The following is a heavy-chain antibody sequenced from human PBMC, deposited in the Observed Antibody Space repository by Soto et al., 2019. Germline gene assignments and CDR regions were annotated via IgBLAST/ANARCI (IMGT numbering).Heavy chain of an antibody. V-gene: IGHV4-61*01. D-gene: IGHD6-6*01. J-gene: IGHJ6*02. Sequence: PSETLSLTCTVPGGSVSSGSYYWTWIRQPPGKGLEWIGCIYDSGTTNYNPSLKRRVTISVDTSKNQFSLKLSSVTAADTAVYYCARVSSSSVYYYGMDVWGQGTTVTVSS. CDR1: GGSVSSGSYY. CDR2: IYDSGTT. CDR3: ARVSSSSVYYYGMDV.